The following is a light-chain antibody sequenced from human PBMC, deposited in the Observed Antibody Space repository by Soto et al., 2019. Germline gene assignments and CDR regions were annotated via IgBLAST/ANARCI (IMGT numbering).Light chain of an antibody. CDR1: SSNIESNY. Sequence: QSVLTQPPSASGTPGQRVTISCSGSSSNIESNYVYWYQQLPGSAPKLLIYRNDQRPSGVPDRFSGSKSGTSASLAISGLRSEDEADYYCAAWEDSLSAWVFGGGTKLTVL. CDR2: RND. V-gene: IGLV1-47*01. CDR3: AAWEDSLSAWV. J-gene: IGLJ3*02.